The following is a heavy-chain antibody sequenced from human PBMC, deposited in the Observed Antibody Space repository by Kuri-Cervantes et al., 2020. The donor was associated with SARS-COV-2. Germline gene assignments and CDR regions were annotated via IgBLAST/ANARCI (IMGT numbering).Heavy chain of an antibody. CDR3: ARGHSSSWYSYYYGMDV. CDR1: GFTFSSYA. D-gene: IGHD6-13*01. V-gene: IGHV3-66*01. CDR2: IYSGGST. Sequence: GESLKISCAASGFTFSSYAMSWVRQAPGKGLEWVSVIYSGGSTYYADSVKGRFTISRDNSKNTLYLQMNSLRAEDTAVYYCARGHSSSWYSYYYGMDVWGQGTTVTVSS. J-gene: IGHJ6*02.